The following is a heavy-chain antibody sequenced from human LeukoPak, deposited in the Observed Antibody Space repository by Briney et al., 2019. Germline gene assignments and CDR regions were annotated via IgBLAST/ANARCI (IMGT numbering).Heavy chain of an antibody. J-gene: IGHJ4*02. CDR2: INPNPSGGST. CDR3: ARSPTGSGSYYGLDY. D-gene: IGHD1-26*01. CDR1: GYTFTSYY. V-gene: IGHV1-46*01. Sequence: ASVKVSCKASGYTFTSYYMHWVRQAPGQGLEWVAIINPNPSGGSTSYAQKFQGRVTMTRDMSTSTVYMEVSSLRSEDTAVYYCARSPTGSGSYYGLDYWGQGTLVTVSS.